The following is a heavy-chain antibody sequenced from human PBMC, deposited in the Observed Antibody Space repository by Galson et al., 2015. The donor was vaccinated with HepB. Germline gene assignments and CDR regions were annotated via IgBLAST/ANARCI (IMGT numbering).Heavy chain of an antibody. V-gene: IGHV7-4-1*02. CDR1: GYTFTRYA. Sequence: SVKASCKASGYTFTRYAMNWVRQAPGQGLECMGRINTNTGSPTYAQGFTGRFVFSLDTPVSTAYLQISSLKAEDTAVYYCARDGSGSHRYGMDFWGQGTTVTVSS. D-gene: IGHD1-26*01. CDR3: ARDGSGSHRYGMDF. J-gene: IGHJ6*02. CDR2: INTNTGSP.